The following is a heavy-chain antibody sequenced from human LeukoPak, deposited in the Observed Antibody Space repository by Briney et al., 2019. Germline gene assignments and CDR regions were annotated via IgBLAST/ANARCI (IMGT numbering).Heavy chain of an antibody. J-gene: IGHJ6*02. Sequence: SVKVSCKAPGGTFSSYAISWVRQAPGQGLEWVGGIIPIFGTANYAQKFQGRVTITADESTSTAYMELSSLRSEDTAVYYCARDGSSSSGGYYYYGMDVWGQGTTVTVSS. CDR2: IIPIFGTA. CDR3: ARDGSSSSGGYYYYGMDV. D-gene: IGHD6-6*01. CDR1: GGTFSSYA. V-gene: IGHV1-69*13.